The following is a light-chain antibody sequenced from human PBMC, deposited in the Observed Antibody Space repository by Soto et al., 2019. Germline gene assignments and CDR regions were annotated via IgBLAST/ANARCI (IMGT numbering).Light chain of an antibody. CDR3: VLYLCRDISM. Sequence: QTVVTQEPSFSVSPGGTVTLTCGLSSGSVSPTNYPSWYQQTPGQAPRTLIYDTTTRSSGVPDRFSGSILGNKAALTITGAQADDESDYYCVLYLCRDISMFGGGTQLTVL. V-gene: IGLV8-61*01. J-gene: IGLJ3*02. CDR1: SGSVSPTNY. CDR2: DTT.